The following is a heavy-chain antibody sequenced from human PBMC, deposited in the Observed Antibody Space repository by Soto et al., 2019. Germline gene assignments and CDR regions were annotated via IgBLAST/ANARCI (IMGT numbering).Heavy chain of an antibody. Sequence: QITLKESGPPVVKPTETLTLTCTLSGFSLTTSGVGVGWVRQSPGKAPERLALIYWDDDKRYSTSLKSRLTITKDTSKNQVVLTMANVDPADTATYYCAHRVLRTVFGLVTTTAIYFDFWGQGTPVVVSS. J-gene: IGHJ4*02. CDR1: GFSLTTSGVG. V-gene: IGHV2-5*02. CDR3: AHRVLRTVFGLVTTTAIYFDF. D-gene: IGHD3-3*01. CDR2: IYWDDDK.